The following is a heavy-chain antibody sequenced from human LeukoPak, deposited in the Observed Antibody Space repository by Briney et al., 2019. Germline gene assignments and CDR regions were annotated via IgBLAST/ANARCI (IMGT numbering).Heavy chain of an antibody. Sequence: PGGSLRLSCAASGFTLSSSGMHWVRQAPGKGLGWVAVIWYDGSNKYYADSVKGRFTISRDNSKNTLYLQMNSLRAEDTAVYYCAKDSRVTMIVVVIRSDNWFDPWGQGTLVTVSS. CDR3: AKDSRVTMIVVVIRSDNWFDP. J-gene: IGHJ5*02. V-gene: IGHV3-33*06. CDR2: IWYDGSNK. CDR1: GFTLSSSG. D-gene: IGHD3-22*01.